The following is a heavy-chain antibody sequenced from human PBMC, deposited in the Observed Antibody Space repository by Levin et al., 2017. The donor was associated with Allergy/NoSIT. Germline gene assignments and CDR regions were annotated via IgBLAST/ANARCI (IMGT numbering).Heavy chain of an antibody. CDR1: GFTFTSSA. CDR2: IVVGSGNT. V-gene: IGHV1-58*01. CDR3: AAGLPYYYGSGSLMGYYDYYMDV. D-gene: IGHD3-10*01. J-gene: IGHJ6*03. Sequence: SVKVSCKASGFTFTSSAVQWVRQARGQRLEWIGWIVVGSGNTNYAQKFQERVTITRDMSTSTAYMELSSLRSEDTAVYYCAAGLPYYYGSGSLMGYYDYYMDVWGKGTTVTVSS.